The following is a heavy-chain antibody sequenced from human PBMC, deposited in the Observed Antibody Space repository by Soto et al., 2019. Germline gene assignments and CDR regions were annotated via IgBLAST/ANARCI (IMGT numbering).Heavy chain of an antibody. CDR3: AKDVSGADDAFDL. V-gene: IGHV3-23*01. D-gene: IGHD4-17*01. J-gene: IGHJ3*01. CDR2: ISGSGGST. Sequence: EVQLLESGGGLVQPGGSLRLSCAASGFTFSSYAMSWVRQAPGKGLEWVSAISGSGGSTYYADSVKGRFTISRDNSKNTMYLQMNSLRAEDTAVYYCAKDVSGADDAFDLWGQGTMVTVSS. CDR1: GFTFSSYA.